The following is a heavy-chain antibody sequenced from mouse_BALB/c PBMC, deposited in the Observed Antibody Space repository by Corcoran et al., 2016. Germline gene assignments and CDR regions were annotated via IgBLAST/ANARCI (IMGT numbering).Heavy chain of an antibody. D-gene: IGHD2-1*01. CDR2: INTYTGEP. Sequence: QIQLVQSGPELKKPGETVKISCKASGYTFTNYGMNWVKQAPGQGLKWMGWINTYTGEPTYADDFKGRFAFSLETSASTAYLQINNLKNEDTATYFCARSGGNYHYYAMDYWGQGTSVTVSS. J-gene: IGHJ4*01. CDR3: ARSGGNYHYYAMDY. CDR1: GYTFTNYG. V-gene: IGHV9-3-1*01.